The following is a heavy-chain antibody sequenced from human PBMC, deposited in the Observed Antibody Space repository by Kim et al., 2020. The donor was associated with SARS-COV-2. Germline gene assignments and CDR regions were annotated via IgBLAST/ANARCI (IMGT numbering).Heavy chain of an antibody. CDR1: GFTFSSYD. D-gene: IGHD6-19*01. CDR2: IGTSGDT. CDR3: ARGYSSGWYSDYYNGMDV. Sequence: GGSLRLSCAASGFTFSSYDMHWVRQATGKGLEWVSAIGTSGDTYYPGSVKGRFTISRENAKNSLYLQMNSLRAGDTAVYYCARGYSSGWYSDYYNGMDVWGQGTTVTVSS. V-gene: IGHV3-13*01. J-gene: IGHJ6*02.